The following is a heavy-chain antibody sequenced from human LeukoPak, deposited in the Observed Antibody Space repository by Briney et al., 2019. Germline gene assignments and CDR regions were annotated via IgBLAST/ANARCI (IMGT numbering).Heavy chain of an antibody. CDR2: VHLDGRT. D-gene: IGHD3-3*01. Sequence: GSLRLSCAVSGFTFSNYAMNWVRQAPGKGLEWIGEVHLDGRTNYNPSLKSRLIMSVDLPENHISLKLTSVTAADTAVYYCAREGGFYRPLDYSGQGTLVTVSS. CDR1: GFTFSNYAM. V-gene: IGHV4-4*02. J-gene: IGHJ4*02. CDR3: AREGGFYRPLDY.